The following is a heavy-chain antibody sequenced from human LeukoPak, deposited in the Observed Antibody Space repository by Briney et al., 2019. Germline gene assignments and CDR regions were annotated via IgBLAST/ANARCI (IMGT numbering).Heavy chain of an antibody. J-gene: IGHJ5*02. D-gene: IGHD2-2*01. CDR3: AKVSFLGYCSSTSCYQAGVFDP. Sequence: GGSLRLSCAASGFTFSSYAMSWVRQAPGKGLEWVSAISGSGGSTYYADSVKGRFTISRDNSKNTLYLQMNSLRAEDTAVYYCAKVSFLGYCSSTSCYQAGVFDPWGQGTLVTVSS. V-gene: IGHV3-23*01. CDR2: ISGSGGST. CDR1: GFTFSSYA.